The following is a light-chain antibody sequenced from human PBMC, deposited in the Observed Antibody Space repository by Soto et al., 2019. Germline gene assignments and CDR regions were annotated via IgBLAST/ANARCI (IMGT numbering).Light chain of an antibody. CDR2: GAS. J-gene: IGKJ1*01. Sequence: EIVLPQAPGTLSLSPGARATLSCRASQSVSSNLAWYQQKPGQAPRLLIYGASTRATGIPARFSGSGSGTEFTITISSRQSEEFAVYYCQQYNNWPRTVGQGTKVDIK. V-gene: IGKV3-15*01. CDR1: QSVSSN. CDR3: QQYNNWPRT.